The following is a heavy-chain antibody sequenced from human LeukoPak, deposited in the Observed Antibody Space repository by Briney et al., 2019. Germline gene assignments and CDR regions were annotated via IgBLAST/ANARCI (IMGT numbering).Heavy chain of an antibody. V-gene: IGHV5-51*01. D-gene: IGHD3-3*01. CDR2: IYPGDSDT. J-gene: IGHJ4*02. CDR1: GYSFTSYW. Sequence: GESLKISCKGSGYSFTSYWIGWVRQMPGKGPEWMGIIYPGDSDTRYSPSFQGQVTISADKSISTAYLQWSSLKASDTAMYYCARTRMEGYYDFWSGYYYFDYWGQGTLVTVSS. CDR3: ARTRMEGYYDFWSGYYYFDY.